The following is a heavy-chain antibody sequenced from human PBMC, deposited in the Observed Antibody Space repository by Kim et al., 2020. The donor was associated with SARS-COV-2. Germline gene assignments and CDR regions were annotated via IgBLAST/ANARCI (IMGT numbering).Heavy chain of an antibody. CDR2: ITWNRGTI. D-gene: IGHD3-10*02. CDR3: AKDRLGGAMFLHFDS. V-gene: IGHV3-9*01. CDR1: GFTFRDYA. Sequence: GGSLRLSCAASGFTFRDYAMHWVRPAPGKGLEWVSSITWNRGTIAYADSVKGRFTISIDNAKTSLYLQMDSLRADDTAFYFCAKDRLGGAMFLHFDSWG. J-gene: IGHJ4*01.